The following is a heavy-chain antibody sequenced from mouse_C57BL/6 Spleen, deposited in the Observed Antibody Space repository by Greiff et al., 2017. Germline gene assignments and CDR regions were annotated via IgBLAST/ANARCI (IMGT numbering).Heavy chain of an antibody. V-gene: IGHV7-3*01. CDR3: ARCDDYYFDY. D-gene: IGHD2-4*01. CDR1: GFTFTDYY. CDR2: IRNKANGYTT. Sequence: EVQLVEPGGGFVQPGGSLSLSCAASGFTFTDYYMRWVRQPPGQALEWLGFIRNKANGYTTEYSASVKGRFTISRDNSQSILYLQMSALRAEDSATYYCARCDDYYFDYWGQGTTLTVSS. J-gene: IGHJ2*01.